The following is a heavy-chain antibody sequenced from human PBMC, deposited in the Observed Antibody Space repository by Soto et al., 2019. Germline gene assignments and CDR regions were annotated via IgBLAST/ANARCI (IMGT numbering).Heavy chain of an antibody. V-gene: IGHV6-1*01. CDR3: AREEVLIAVADY. Sequence: PSQTLSLTCVISWDSVSNNTAAWNWIRQSPSRGLEWLGRTYYRSKWYNDYAVSVKSRITINPDTSKNQFSLQLNSVTPEDTAVYYCAREEVLIAVADYWGQGTLVTVSS. J-gene: IGHJ4*02. CDR1: WDSVSNNTAA. D-gene: IGHD6-19*01. CDR2: TYYRSKWYN.